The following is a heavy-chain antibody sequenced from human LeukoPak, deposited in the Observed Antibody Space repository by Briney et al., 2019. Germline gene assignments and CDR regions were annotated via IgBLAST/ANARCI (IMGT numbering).Heavy chain of an antibody. CDR2: IYYSGST. Sequence: MSSETLSLTCTVSGGSISSSSYYWGWIRQPPGKGLEWIGSIYYSGSTYYNPSLKSRVTISVDTSKNQFSLKLSSVTAADTAVYYCARRITMKPFDYWGQGTLVTVSS. CDR1: GGSISSSSYY. CDR3: ARRITMKPFDY. D-gene: IGHD3-22*01. V-gene: IGHV4-39*07. J-gene: IGHJ4*02.